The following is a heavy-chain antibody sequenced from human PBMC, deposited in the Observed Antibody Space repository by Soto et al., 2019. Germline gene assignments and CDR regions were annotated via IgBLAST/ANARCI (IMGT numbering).Heavy chain of an antibody. CDR3: ARDLRPVTAYYYYMDV. J-gene: IGHJ6*03. CDR2: IYSGGST. Sequence: GGSLRLSCAASGFTVSSNYMSWVRQAPGKGLEWVSVIYSGGSTDYADSVKDRFTISRDNSKNTLYLQMNSLRAEDTAVYYCARDLRPVTAYYYYMDVWGKGTTVTVSS. CDR1: GFTVSSNY. D-gene: IGHD4-4*01. V-gene: IGHV3-66*01.